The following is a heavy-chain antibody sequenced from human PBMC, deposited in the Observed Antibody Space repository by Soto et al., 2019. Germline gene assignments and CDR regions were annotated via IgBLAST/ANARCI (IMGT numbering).Heavy chain of an antibody. CDR3: ERVVNYYDRKYDTFDI. V-gene: IGHV3-7*04. CDR1: GFASSSYW. J-gene: IGHJ3*02. D-gene: IGHD3-22*01. CDR2: IKEDGSEK. Sequence: GWSLRLSCVASGFASSSYWMTWVRHAPGKGLEWVANIKEDGSEKYYVDSVKGRFTTSRDIAKNSLYLQMNSLRAEDTAVYFCERVVNYYDRKYDTFDIWVQGTMVTVSS.